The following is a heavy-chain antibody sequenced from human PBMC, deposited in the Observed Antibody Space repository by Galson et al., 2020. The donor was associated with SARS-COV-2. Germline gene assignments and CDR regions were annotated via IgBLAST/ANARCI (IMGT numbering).Heavy chain of an antibody. CDR3: AREMHQGRDSSGWDNDAFDI. V-gene: IGHV3-33*01. CDR2: IWYDGSNK. CDR1: GFTFSSYG. Sequence: GESLKISCAASGFTFSSYGMHWVRQAPGKGLEWVAGIWYDGSNKYYADSVKGRFTISRDNSKNTLYLQMNSLRAEDTAVYYCAREMHQGRDSSGWDNDAFDIWGQGTMVTVSS. D-gene: IGHD6-19*01. J-gene: IGHJ3*02.